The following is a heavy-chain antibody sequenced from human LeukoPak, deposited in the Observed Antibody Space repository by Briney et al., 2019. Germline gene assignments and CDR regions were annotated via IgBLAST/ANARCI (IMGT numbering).Heavy chain of an antibody. D-gene: IGHD5-18*01. J-gene: IGHJ4*02. CDR3: ARARRGYSYGYPLYFDY. V-gene: IGHV1-2*02. CDR1: GYTFTGYY. CDR2: INPNSGGT. Sequence: GASLKLSCTASGYTFTGYYMHWVRQAPGQGLEWMGWINPNSGGTNYAQKFQGRVTMTRDTSISTAYMEMSRLRSDDTAVYYCARARRGYSYGYPLYFDYWGQGTLVTVSS.